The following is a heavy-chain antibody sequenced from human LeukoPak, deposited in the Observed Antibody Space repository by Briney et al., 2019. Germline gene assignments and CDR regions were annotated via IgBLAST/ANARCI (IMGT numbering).Heavy chain of an antibody. D-gene: IGHD3-3*01. CDR3: ARDGWSGYYVYYYYGMDV. CDR1: GYTFTSYY. Sequence: ASVKVSCKASGYTFTSYYMHWVRQAPGQGLEWMGIINPSGGSTSYAQKFQGRVTMTRDTSTSTVYMELSSLRSEDTAVYYCARDGWSGYYVYYYYGMDVWGQGTTVTVSS. CDR2: INPSGGST. V-gene: IGHV1-46*01. J-gene: IGHJ6*02.